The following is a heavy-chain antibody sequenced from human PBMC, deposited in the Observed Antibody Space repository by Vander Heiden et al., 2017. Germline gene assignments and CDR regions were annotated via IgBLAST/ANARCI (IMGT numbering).Heavy chain of an antibody. V-gene: IGHV3-23*01. CDR1: GFTSSTVV. CDR2: ISGSGGST. Sequence: EVQLLVSWGGLVQPGGYLRPSCPAAGFTSSTVVMSWVRQAPGKGLEGVSAISGSGGSTYYADSVKGRFTISRDNSKNTLYLQMNSLRADDTAVYYCAGQNSGSYNYWGQGTLVTVSS. D-gene: IGHD1-26*01. CDR3: AGQNSGSYNY. J-gene: IGHJ4*02.